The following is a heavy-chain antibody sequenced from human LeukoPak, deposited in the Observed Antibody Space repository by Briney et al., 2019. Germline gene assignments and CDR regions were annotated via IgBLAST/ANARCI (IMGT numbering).Heavy chain of an antibody. CDR2: ISHSGST. V-gene: IGHV4-38-2*02. J-gene: IGHJ4*02. CDR3: ARINTIMATFDY. D-gene: IGHD5-24*01. CDR1: GYFINSNYY. Sequence: SETLSLTCTVSGYFINSNYYWGWIRQPPGKGLEWIATISHSGSTYYNPSLKSRFTISVETSKSQFSLKLSSVTAADTAVYYCARINTIMATFDYWGQGTLVTVSS.